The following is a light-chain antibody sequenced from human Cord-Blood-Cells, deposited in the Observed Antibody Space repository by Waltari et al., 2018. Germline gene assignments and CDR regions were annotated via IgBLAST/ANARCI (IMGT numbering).Light chain of an antibody. CDR1: KLGDKY. CDR2: QDS. V-gene: IGLV3-1*01. Sequence: SYELTQPPSVSVSPGQTASITCSGDKLGDKYACWYQQKPGQSPVLVTYQDSKRPSGIPEPVSGSNAENTATLTSSGTQARDEADYYCQAWDSSTGVFGTGTKVTVL. CDR3: QAWDSSTGV. J-gene: IGLJ1*01.